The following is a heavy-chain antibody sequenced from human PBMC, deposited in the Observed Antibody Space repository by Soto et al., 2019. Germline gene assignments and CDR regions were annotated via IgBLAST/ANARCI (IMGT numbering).Heavy chain of an antibody. V-gene: IGHV1-3*01. D-gene: IGHD2-15*01. J-gene: IGHJ6*02. CDR1: GYTFTSYA. Sequence: GASVKVSCKASGYTFTSYAMHWVRQAPGQRLEWMGWINAGNGNTKYSQKFQGRVTIIRDTSASTAYMEPSSLRSEDTAVYYCARGNHPRVAELENGMDVWGQGTTVTVSS. CDR2: INAGNGNT. CDR3: ARGNHPRVAELENGMDV.